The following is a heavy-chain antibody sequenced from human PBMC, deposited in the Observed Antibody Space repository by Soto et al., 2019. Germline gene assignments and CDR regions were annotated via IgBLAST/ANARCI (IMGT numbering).Heavy chain of an antibody. D-gene: IGHD6-19*01. J-gene: IGHJ6*02. CDR1: GFTFSSYG. CDR2: ISYDGSNK. Sequence: QVQLVESGGGVVQPGRSLRLSCAASGFTFSSYGMHWVRQAPGKGLEWVAVISYDGSNKYYADSVKGRFTNSRDNSKNTLYLQMNSLRAEDTAVYYCAKDLSAPYYYGMDVWGQGTTVTVSS. CDR3: AKDLSAPYYYGMDV. V-gene: IGHV3-30*18.